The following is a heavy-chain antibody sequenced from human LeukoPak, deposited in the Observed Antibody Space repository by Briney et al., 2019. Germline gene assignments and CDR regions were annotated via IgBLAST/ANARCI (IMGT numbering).Heavy chain of an antibody. D-gene: IGHD3-10*01. CDR3: AASYYYGSGSAVDAFDI. Sequence: SQTLSLTCAVSGVSISSGGYSWSWLRQPPGKGLEWIGYIYHSGSTYYNPSLKSRFTISVDRSKNQFSLKLSSVTAADTAVYYCAASYYYGSGSAVDAFDIWGQGTMVTVSS. J-gene: IGHJ3*02. V-gene: IGHV4-30-2*01. CDR1: GVSISSGGYS. CDR2: IYHSGST.